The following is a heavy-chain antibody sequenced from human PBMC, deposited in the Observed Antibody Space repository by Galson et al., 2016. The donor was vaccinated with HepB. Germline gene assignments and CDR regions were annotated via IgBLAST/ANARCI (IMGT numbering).Heavy chain of an antibody. CDR3: ARELSFAAGAYYGGMDV. CDR2: IYYDGNT. D-gene: IGHD6-25*01. V-gene: IGHV4-59*12. J-gene: IGHJ6*02. CDR1: GGSINSYY. Sequence: TLSLTCAASGGSINSYYWSWIRQSPGKGLEWIGYIYYDGNTYYNPSLESRVTISVDTSKNQVSLKLSPVTAADTAVYYCARELSFAAGAYYGGMDVWGRGTTVTVSS.